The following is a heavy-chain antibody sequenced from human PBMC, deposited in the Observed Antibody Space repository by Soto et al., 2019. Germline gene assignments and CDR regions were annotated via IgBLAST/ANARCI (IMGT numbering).Heavy chain of an antibody. CDR3: AARGSYVGY. CDR1: GGSISTYGYY. Sequence: SETLSLTCTVSGGSISTYGYYWSWIRQHPGKGLEWIGYIHSSGSTYYNPSLKSRVTISVDTSKNQFSLNLSSVTAADTAEYHCAARGSYVGYWGQGTMVTVSS. CDR2: IHSSGST. D-gene: IGHD1-26*01. V-gene: IGHV4-31*03. J-gene: IGHJ4*02.